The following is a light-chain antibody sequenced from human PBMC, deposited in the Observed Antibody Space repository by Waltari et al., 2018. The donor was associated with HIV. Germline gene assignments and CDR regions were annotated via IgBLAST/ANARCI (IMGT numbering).Light chain of an antibody. J-gene: IGLJ2*01. CDR2: GNS. Sequence: QSVLTQPPSLSGAPGKRVTIYCTGSSSNIGAGYDVHWYQQLPGTAPKLLIYGNSNRPSGVPDRFSGSKSGTSASLAITGLQAEDEADYYCQSYDSSLSGSVFGGGTKLTV. CDR1: SSNIGAGYD. CDR3: QSYDSSLSGSV. V-gene: IGLV1-40*01.